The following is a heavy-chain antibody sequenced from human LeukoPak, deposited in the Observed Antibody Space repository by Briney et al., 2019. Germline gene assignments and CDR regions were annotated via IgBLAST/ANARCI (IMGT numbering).Heavy chain of an antibody. CDR2: TKGRTDGGTT. J-gene: IGHJ4*02. V-gene: IGHV3-15*01. CDR3: ATRRLFCTSTTCSRSPFDY. D-gene: IGHD2-2*01. Sequence: TKGRTDGGTTDYAAPVKGRFSISRDDSKNTLDLQMNSLQADDTGVYYCATRRLFCTSTTCSRSPFDYGGQGTLVTVSS.